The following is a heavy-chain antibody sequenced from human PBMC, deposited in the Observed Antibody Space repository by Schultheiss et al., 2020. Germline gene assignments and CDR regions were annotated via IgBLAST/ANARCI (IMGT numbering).Heavy chain of an antibody. D-gene: IGHD6-6*01. CDR2: INHSGST. Sequence: SETLSLTCTVSGGSISGYYWSWIRQPPGKGLEWIGEINHSGSTNYNPSLKSRVTISVDTSKNQFSLKLSSVTAADTAVYYCARGPRRAARSFGYWGQGTLVTVSS. CDR3: ARGPRRAARSFGY. V-gene: IGHV4-34*01. J-gene: IGHJ4*02. CDR1: GGSISGYY.